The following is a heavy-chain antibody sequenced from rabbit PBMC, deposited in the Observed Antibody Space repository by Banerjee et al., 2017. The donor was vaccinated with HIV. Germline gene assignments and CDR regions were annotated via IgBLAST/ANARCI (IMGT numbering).Heavy chain of an antibody. Sequence: GASLTLSCTASGFSFSAAYWICWVRQAPGKGLEWIACIVTGSSDSSDSAYYANWAKGRFTISKTSSTTVTLQMTSLTAADTATYFCARDLAGVIGWNFNLWGQGTLVTVS. CDR2: IVTGSSDSSDSA. J-gene: IGHJ4*01. CDR1: GFSFSAAYW. CDR3: ARDLAGVIGWNFNL. V-gene: IGHV1S45*01. D-gene: IGHD4-1*01.